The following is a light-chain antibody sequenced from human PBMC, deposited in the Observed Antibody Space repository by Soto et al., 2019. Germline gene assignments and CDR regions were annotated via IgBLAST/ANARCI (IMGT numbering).Light chain of an antibody. CDR2: EGS. CDR1: SSDVGSYNL. CDR3: SSKTSSSSPVV. J-gene: IGLJ1*01. Sequence: QSALTQPASVSGSPGQSITISCTGTSSDVGSYNLVSWYQQHPGKAPKLMIYEGSKRPSGVSNRFSGSKSGNTASLTISGLQADDEGDYYCSSKTSSSSPVVFGTGTKLTVL. V-gene: IGLV2-14*02.